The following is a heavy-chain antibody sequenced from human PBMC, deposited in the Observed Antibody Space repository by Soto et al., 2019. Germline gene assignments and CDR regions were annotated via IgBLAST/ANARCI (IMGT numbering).Heavy chain of an antibody. Sequence: LRLSCAASGFSFRSYYMIWVRQAPGRGLEWVSSISPSSSFLNYADSVKGRFTISRDNAKSSVNLQMNSLRAEDTAVYYCARVGTDYGSGSPYYSDYWGQGTLVTVSS. CDR1: GFSFRSYY. J-gene: IGHJ4*02. CDR3: ARVGTDYGSGSPYYSDY. D-gene: IGHD3-10*01. V-gene: IGHV3-21*06. CDR2: ISPSSSFL.